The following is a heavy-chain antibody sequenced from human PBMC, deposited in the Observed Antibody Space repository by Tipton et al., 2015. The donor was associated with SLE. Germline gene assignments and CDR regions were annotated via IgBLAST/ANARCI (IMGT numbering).Heavy chain of an antibody. CDR3: AKEEVGAGSYRLYYYGMDV. Sequence: SLRLSCAASGFTFSSYDMHWVRRAPGKGLEWVAFIRYDGSNKYYADSVKGRFTISRDNSKNTLFLQMNSLRAEDTAVYYCAKEEVGAGSYRLYYYGMDVWGQGTTVTVSS. J-gene: IGHJ6*02. V-gene: IGHV3-30*02. D-gene: IGHD3-10*01. CDR2: IRYDGSNK. CDR1: GFTFSSYD.